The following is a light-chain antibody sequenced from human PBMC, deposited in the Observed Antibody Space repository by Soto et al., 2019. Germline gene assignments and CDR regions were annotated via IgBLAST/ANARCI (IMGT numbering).Light chain of an antibody. V-gene: IGKV3-15*01. J-gene: IGKJ4*01. CDR1: QSVSSN. CDR2: GAS. CDR3: QQYNNWPLT. Sequence: ELVITQSPSTLSVSPGERATLSCRASQSVSSNLAWYQQKPGQAPRLLIYGASARATGIPDRFSGGGSGAEYTLTISSLQSEDFAVYYCQQYNNWPLTFGGGTKVDIK.